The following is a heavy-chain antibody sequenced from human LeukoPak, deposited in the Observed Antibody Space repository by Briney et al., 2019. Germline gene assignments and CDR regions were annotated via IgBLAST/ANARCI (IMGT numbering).Heavy chain of an antibody. Sequence: PSETLSLTCTVSGGSISSYYWSWIRQPPGKGLEWIGYIYHSGSTNYNPSLKSRVTISVDTSKNQFSLKLSSVTAADTAVYYCARHRSGSYWDWFDPWGQGTLVTVSS. J-gene: IGHJ5*02. CDR2: IYHSGST. D-gene: IGHD1-26*01. V-gene: IGHV4-59*08. CDR3: ARHRSGSYWDWFDP. CDR1: GGSISSYY.